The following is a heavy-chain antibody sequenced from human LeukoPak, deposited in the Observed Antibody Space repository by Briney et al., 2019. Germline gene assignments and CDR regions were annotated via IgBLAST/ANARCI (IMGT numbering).Heavy chain of an antibody. CDR3: AKEVIRENNWFDP. V-gene: IGHV3-23*03. CDR1: GFTFDDYA. J-gene: IGHJ5*02. Sequence: PGGSLRLSCAASGFTFDDYAMHWVRQAPGKGLEWVSVIYDGGSTYYADSVKGRFTISRDNSKDTLYLQMNSLRAEDTAVYYCAKEVIRENNWFDPWGQGTLVTVSS. D-gene: IGHD1-26*01. CDR2: IYDGGST.